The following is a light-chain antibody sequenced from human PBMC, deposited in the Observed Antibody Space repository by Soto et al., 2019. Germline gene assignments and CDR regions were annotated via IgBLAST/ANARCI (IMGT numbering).Light chain of an antibody. CDR3: CSYAGYSTYV. CDR1: TSDIGTYNL. Sequence: QSVLTQPASVSGSPGQSITISCTGTTSDIGTYNLVSWYQHPPGKAPKLLLYEGSKRPSGISDRFSGSKSGNTASLTISGLQADDEADYYCCSYAGYSTYVFGTGNKLTVL. CDR2: EGS. J-gene: IGLJ1*01. V-gene: IGLV2-23*01.